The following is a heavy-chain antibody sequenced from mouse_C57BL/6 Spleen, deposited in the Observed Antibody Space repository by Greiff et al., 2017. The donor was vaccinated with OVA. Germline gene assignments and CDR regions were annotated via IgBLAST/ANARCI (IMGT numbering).Heavy chain of an antibody. CDR2: ISYDGSN. CDR3: AREGGYYYFDY. D-gene: IGHD2-3*01. CDR1: GYSITSGYY. J-gene: IGHJ2*01. Sequence: ESGPGLVKPSQSLSLTCSVTGYSITSGYYWNWIRQFPGNKLEWMGYISYDGSNNYNPSLKNRISITRDTSKNQFFLKLNSVTTEDTATYYCAREGGYYYFDYWGQGTTLTVSS. V-gene: IGHV3-6*01.